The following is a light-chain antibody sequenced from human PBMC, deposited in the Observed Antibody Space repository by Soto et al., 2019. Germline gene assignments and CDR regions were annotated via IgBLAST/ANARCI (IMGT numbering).Light chain of an antibody. V-gene: IGKV3-15*01. CDR1: QSISSN. Sequence: EIMMTHSPATLSVSPGERATLSCRASQSISSNLAWYHQKPGQTPRLLIYGASTRATGIPDRFSGSGSGTEFTLTISSLQSEDFAIYYCQQYDSWLWTFGPGTKVDIK. CDR2: GAS. J-gene: IGKJ3*01. CDR3: QQYDSWLWT.